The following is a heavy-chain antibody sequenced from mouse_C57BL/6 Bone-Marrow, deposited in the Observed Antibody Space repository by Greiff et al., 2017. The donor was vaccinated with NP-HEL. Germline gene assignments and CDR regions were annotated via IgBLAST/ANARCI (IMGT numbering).Heavy chain of an antibody. J-gene: IGHJ1*03. V-gene: IGHV2-5*01. CDR2: IWRGGST. D-gene: IGHD2-4*01. CDR3: AKEAIYYDSYWYFDV. Sequence: QVQLQQSGPGLVQPSQSLSITCTVSGFSLTSYGVHWVRQSPGKGLEWLGVIWRGGSTDYNAAFMSRLSITKDNSKSQVFFKMNSLQADDTAIYYCAKEAIYYDSYWYFDVWGTGTTVTVSS. CDR1: GFSLTSYG.